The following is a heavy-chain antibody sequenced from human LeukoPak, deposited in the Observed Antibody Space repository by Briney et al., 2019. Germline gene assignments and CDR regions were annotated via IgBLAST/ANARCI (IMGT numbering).Heavy chain of an antibody. D-gene: IGHD2-8*01. CDR2: ISYDGINK. J-gene: IGHJ4*02. Sequence: PGGSLRLSCAASGFTFSSYAMHWVRQPPGKGLEWVEVISYDGINKYYTDSVKGRFTISRDNSKTTLYLQMNSLRVEDTAVYYCARGTIFGTYGAPFDYWGQGTLVTVSS. CDR1: GFTFSSYA. CDR3: ARGTIFGTYGAPFDY. V-gene: IGHV3-30*10.